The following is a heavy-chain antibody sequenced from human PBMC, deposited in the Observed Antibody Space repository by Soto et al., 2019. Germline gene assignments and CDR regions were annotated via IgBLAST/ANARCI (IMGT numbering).Heavy chain of an antibody. D-gene: IGHD4-17*01. V-gene: IGHV3-9*01. CDR1: GFTFDDYA. J-gene: IGHJ3*02. Sequence: GGSLRLSCAASGFTFDDYAMHWGRQAPGKGLEWVSGISWNSGSIGYADSVKGRFTISRDNAKNSLYLQMNSLRAEDTALYYCSKDVGYGEYSDAFDIWAQGTMDIVS. CDR3: SKDVGYGEYSDAFDI. CDR2: ISWNSGSI.